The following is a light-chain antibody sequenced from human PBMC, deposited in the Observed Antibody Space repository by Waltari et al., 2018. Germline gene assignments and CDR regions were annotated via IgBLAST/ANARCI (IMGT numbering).Light chain of an antibody. CDR2: GEN. Sequence: SSELTQDPAVSVALGQTVRITCQGDTLRRHHASWFQQKPGQTPLVVVHGENNRPSGIPDRFSGSRSGNTVSLTIAGVQAEDEAEYYCNSRDSSGDRLVFGGGTKLTVL. CDR3: NSRDSSGDRLV. J-gene: IGLJ2*01. CDR1: TLRRHH. V-gene: IGLV3-19*01.